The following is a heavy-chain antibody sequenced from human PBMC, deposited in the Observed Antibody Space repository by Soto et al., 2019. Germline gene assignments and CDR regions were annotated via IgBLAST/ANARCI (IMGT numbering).Heavy chain of an antibody. CDR1: GFSLTSNDVG. V-gene: IGHV2-5*02. CDR2: IYWDDDK. J-gene: IGHJ4*01. CDR3: AHSRYSRSSFDY. Sequence: SGPTLVNPTQTLTLTCTFSGFSLTSNDVGVGWIRQPPGKALEWLALIYWDDDKRYSPSLKSRLTITKDTSKNQVVLRMTNMDPVDTATYYCAHSRYSRSSFDYWGHGTLATVSS. D-gene: IGHD6-6*01.